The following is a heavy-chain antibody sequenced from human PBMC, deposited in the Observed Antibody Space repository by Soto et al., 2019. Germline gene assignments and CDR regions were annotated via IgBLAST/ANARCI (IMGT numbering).Heavy chain of an antibody. CDR2: ISSGSSNI. J-gene: IGHJ4*02. V-gene: IGHV3-21*01. D-gene: IGHD4-17*01. CDR1: GFAFRSYN. CDR3: AGATVVAGTFDF. Sequence: EVQLVESGGGLVKPGGSLTLSCAGSGFAFRSYNMNWVRQPPGKGLEWVASISSGSSNIYYADSVKGRFTISRDNAKDSLYLEMDRPRAEDSAGYYCAGATVVAGTFDFWGQGTLLTVSP.